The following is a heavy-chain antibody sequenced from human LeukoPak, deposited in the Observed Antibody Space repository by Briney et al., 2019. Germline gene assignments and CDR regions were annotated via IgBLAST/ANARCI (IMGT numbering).Heavy chain of an antibody. V-gene: IGHV3-30*04. CDR1: GFTFSSYA. CDR3: ARDTAVERWLQSHYYYGMGV. Sequence: PGGSLRLSCAASGFTFSSYAMHWVRQAPGKGLEWVAVISYDGRNKYYADSVKGRFPISRDNSKNTLYLQMNSLRAEDTAVYYCARDTAVERWLQSHYYYGMGVWGQGTTVTVSS. CDR2: ISYDGRNK. J-gene: IGHJ6*02. D-gene: IGHD5-24*01.